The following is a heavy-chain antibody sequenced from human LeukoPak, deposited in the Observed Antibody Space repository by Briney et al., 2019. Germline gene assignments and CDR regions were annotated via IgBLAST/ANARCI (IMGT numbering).Heavy chain of an antibody. CDR2: INHSGST. CDR1: GGSFSGYY. D-gene: IGHD3-3*01. J-gene: IGHJ4*02. V-gene: IGHV4-34*01. Sequence: SETLSLTCAVYGGSFSGYYWSWIRQPPGKGLEWIGEINHSGSTNYNPSLKSRVTISVDTSKNQFSLKLSSVTAADTAVYYCASGRVRFYWGQGTLVTVSS. CDR3: ASGRVRFY.